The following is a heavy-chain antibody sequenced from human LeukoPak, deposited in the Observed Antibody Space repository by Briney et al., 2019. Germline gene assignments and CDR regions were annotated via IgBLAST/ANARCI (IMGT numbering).Heavy chain of an antibody. Sequence: GGSLRLSCATSGFTFSNYWMSWVRQAPGKGLEWVANIKQDGSVKYYVDSVRGRFTISRDNAKNSLYLQMNSLRVEDTAVYYCARDGGWMAVAGTTKWFDSWGQGTLVSVSS. J-gene: IGHJ5*01. D-gene: IGHD6-19*01. CDR2: IKQDGSVK. CDR3: ARDGGWMAVAGTTKWFDS. V-gene: IGHV3-7*01. CDR1: GFTFSNYW.